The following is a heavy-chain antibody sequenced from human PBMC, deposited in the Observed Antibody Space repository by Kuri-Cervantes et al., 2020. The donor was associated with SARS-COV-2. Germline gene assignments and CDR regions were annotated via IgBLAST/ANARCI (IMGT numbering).Heavy chain of an antibody. D-gene: IGHD2-21*01. CDR2: ISYDGSNK. CDR3: ARDCGYCGGHDAFDI. CDR1: GFTFSSYA. J-gene: IGHJ3*02. V-gene: IGHV3-30-3*01. Sequence: GGSLRLSCVASGFTFSSYAIHCVRQAPGKGLEWVAVISYDGSNKYYADSVKGRFTISRDNSKNTLYLQMNSLRAEDTAVYYCARDCGYCGGHDAFDIWGQGTMVTVSS.